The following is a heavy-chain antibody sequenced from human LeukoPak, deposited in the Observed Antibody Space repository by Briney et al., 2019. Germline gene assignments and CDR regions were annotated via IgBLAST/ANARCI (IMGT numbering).Heavy chain of an antibody. CDR2: INQDGSEQ. J-gene: IGHJ1*01. CDR1: GFTFSDYW. V-gene: IGHV3-7*04. CDR3: AGGALDY. Sequence: PGGSLRLSCAASGFTFSDYWMTWVRQAPGQGLAWVAHINQDGSEQHFVGSVQGRFTISRDNAKNSLYLQMDSLRAEDTAVYYCAGGALDYWGQGTPVTVYS. D-gene: IGHD3-16*01.